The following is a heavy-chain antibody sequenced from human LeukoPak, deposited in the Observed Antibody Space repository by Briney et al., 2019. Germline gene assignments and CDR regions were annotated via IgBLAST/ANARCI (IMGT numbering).Heavy chain of an antibody. CDR2: IIPIFGTA. CDR1: GYTFTSYG. D-gene: IGHD1-26*01. CDR3: ARDGSSGSGDYFDY. V-gene: IGHV1-69*13. Sequence: SVKVSCKATGYTFTSYGISWVRQAPGQGLEWMGGIIPIFGTANYAQKFQGRVTITADESTSTAYMELSSLRSEDTAVYYCARDGSSGSGDYFDYWGQGTLVTVSS. J-gene: IGHJ4*02.